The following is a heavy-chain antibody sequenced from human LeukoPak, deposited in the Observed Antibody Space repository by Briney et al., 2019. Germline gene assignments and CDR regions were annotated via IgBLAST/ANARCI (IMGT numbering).Heavy chain of an antibody. Sequence: GSLRLSCAASGFTFSSYWIHWVRQAPGKGLVWVSRINSDGSSTSYADSVKGRFTISRDNAKNTLYLQMNSLRAEDTAVYYCARDHRGSGSTYYYYYMDVWGKGTTVTISS. CDR2: INSDGSST. J-gene: IGHJ6*03. V-gene: IGHV3-74*01. CDR3: ARDHRGSGSTYYYYYMDV. CDR1: GFTFSSYW. D-gene: IGHD3-10*01.